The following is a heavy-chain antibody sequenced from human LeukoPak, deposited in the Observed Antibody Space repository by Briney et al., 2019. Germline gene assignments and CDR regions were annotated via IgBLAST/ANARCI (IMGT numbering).Heavy chain of an antibody. Sequence: GGSLRLSCAASGFTFSNAWMSWVRQAPGKGLEWVGRIKSKTDGGTTDYAAPVKGRFTISRDDSKNTLYLQMNSLKTEDTAVYYCTTVKAGHYDFWSGYYFGGVERYYFDYWGQGTLVTVSS. CDR1: GFTFSNAW. V-gene: IGHV3-15*01. D-gene: IGHD3-3*01. CDR2: IKSKTDGGTT. J-gene: IGHJ4*02. CDR3: TTVKAGHYDFWSGYYFGGVERYYFDY.